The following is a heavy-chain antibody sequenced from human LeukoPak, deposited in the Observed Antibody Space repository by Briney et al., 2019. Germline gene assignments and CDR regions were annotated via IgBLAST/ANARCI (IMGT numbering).Heavy chain of an antibody. CDR3: ARSRELLQGYYYYYMDV. J-gene: IGHJ6*03. V-gene: IGHV4-59*01. Sequence: SETLSLTCTVSGGSITSYYWSWIWQPPGKGLEWIGYIYYSGSTNYNPSLKSRVTISVDTSKNQFSLKLSSVTAADTAVYYCARSRELLQGYYYYYMDVWGKGTTVTVSS. D-gene: IGHD1-26*01. CDR2: IYYSGST. CDR1: GGSITSYY.